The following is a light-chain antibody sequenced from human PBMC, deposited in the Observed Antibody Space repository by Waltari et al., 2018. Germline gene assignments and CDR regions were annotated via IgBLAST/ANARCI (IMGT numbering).Light chain of an antibody. CDR2: GSS. Sequence: EIVLTQSPGTLYLSPGERATLSCRARQSVNNNYLAWYQQKPGKAPRLLIYGSSSRATGIPDRISGSGSGTDFTLTLSCLEPEDVAVYCCQQHATSPYTFGQGTKVEIK. CDR3: QQHATSPYT. CDR1: QSVNNNY. J-gene: IGKJ2*01. V-gene: IGKV3-20*01.